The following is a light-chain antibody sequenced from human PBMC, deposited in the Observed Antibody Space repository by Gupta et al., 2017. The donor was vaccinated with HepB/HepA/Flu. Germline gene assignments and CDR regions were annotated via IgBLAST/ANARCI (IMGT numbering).Light chain of an antibody. Sequence: QSALTQPRSVSGSPGQSVSISCTGTSSDVGGYNYVSWYQQYPGKAPKLMIYDVSERPSGVPDRFSGSKSGSTASLTISGLQPEDEADYYCCSYAGSYTYVFGTETKVTVL. J-gene: IGLJ1*01. CDR1: SSDVGGYNY. V-gene: IGLV2-11*01. CDR3: CSYAGSYTYV. CDR2: DVS.